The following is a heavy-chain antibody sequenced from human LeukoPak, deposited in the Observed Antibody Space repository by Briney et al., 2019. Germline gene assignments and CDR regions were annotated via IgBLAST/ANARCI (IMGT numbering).Heavy chain of an antibody. V-gene: IGHV4-4*02. CDR2: IYHSGST. CDR1: GGSISSSNW. J-gene: IGHJ4*02. D-gene: IGHD6-19*01. Sequence: PSETLSLTCAVSGGSISSSNWWSWVRQPPGKGLEWIGEIYHSGSTNYNPSLKSRVTISVDKSKNQFSLKLSSVTAADTAVYYCARGGVGQWLVRLFDYWGQGTLVTVSS. CDR3: ARGGVGQWLVRLFDY.